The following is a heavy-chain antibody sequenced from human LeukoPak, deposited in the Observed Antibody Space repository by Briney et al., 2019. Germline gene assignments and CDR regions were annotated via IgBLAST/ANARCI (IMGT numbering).Heavy chain of an antibody. Sequence: GGSLRLSCAASGFTFSNYAMYWVRQAPVKGLEWVAVISYDGSNKYYADSVKGRFTISRDNSKNTLYLQMNSLRAEDTAVYYCAKEGRRAAADYWGQGTLVTVSS. CDR3: AKEGRRAAADY. V-gene: IGHV3-30*04. J-gene: IGHJ4*02. CDR2: ISYDGSNK. CDR1: GFTFSNYA. D-gene: IGHD2-2*01.